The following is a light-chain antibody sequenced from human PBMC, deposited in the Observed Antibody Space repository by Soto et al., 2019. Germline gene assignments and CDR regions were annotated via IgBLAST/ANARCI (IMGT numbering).Light chain of an antibody. Sequence: DIVMTQSPDSLAVSLGERATLNCKSSQSVLYSSNNKNCLAWYQQKPVQPPKLLIYWASTRESGVPDRFSGSGSGTDFTLTISSLQAEDVAVYYCQQYYSSPRTFGQGTKVEIK. CDR3: QQYYSSPRT. J-gene: IGKJ1*01. CDR1: QSVLYSSNNKNC. V-gene: IGKV4-1*01. CDR2: WAS.